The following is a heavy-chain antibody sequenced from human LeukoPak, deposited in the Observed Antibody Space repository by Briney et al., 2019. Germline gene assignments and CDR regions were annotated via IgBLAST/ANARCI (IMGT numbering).Heavy chain of an antibody. CDR3: ARAKIPGIAAAGTNFHNWFDP. J-gene: IGHJ5*02. Sequence: PSETLSPTCTVSGGSISSSSYYWGWIRQPPGKGLEWIGSIYYSGSTYYNPSLKSRVTISVDTSKNQFSLQLNSVTPEDTAVYYCARAKIPGIAAAGTNFHNWFDPWGQGTLVTVSS. CDR1: GGSISSSSYY. V-gene: IGHV4-39*01. CDR2: IYYSGST. D-gene: IGHD6-13*01.